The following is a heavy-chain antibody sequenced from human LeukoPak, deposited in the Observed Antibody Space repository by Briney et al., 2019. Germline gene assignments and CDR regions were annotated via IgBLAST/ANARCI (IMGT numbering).Heavy chain of an antibody. CDR2: IHSRSSYT. Sequence: GGSLRLSCAASGFIFSDYYMSWIRQAPGKGLEWVSYIHSRSSYTNYADSVQGRFTISRDNAKNSLYLELNSLRAEDTAIYYCARGLRSDSDWFDSWGQGTLVSVSS. D-gene: IGHD3-10*01. CDR3: ARGLRSDSDWFDS. CDR1: GFIFSDYY. J-gene: IGHJ5*01. V-gene: IGHV3-11*05.